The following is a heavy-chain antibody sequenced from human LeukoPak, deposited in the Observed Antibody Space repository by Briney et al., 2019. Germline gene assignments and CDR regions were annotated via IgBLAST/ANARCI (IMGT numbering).Heavy chain of an antibody. D-gene: IGHD3-10*01. CDR1: GGSISSYY. CDR3: ARVWDYGSGEGSPEHYYYYGMDV. V-gene: IGHV4-4*07. Sequence: SETLSLTCTVSGGSISSYYWSWIRQPAGKGLEWIGRIYTSGSTNYNPSLKSRVTMSVDTSKNQFSLKLSSVTAADTAVYYCARVWDYGSGEGSPEHYYYYGMDVWGQGTTVTVSS. J-gene: IGHJ6*02. CDR2: IYTSGST.